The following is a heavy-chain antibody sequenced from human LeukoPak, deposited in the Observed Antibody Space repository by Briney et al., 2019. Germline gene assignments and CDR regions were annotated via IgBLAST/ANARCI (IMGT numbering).Heavy chain of an antibody. Sequence: GGSLRLSCAASGFTFSDFWMNWVRQAPGKGLEWVACINQDGADKYYVDSVKGRFTISRGNAQNSLYLQMNSLRAEDTAVYYCARDHPVAGLLFDYWGQGTLVTVSS. CDR1: GFTFSDFW. J-gene: IGHJ4*02. CDR2: INQDGADK. CDR3: ARDHPVAGLLFDY. V-gene: IGHV3-7*01. D-gene: IGHD6-19*01.